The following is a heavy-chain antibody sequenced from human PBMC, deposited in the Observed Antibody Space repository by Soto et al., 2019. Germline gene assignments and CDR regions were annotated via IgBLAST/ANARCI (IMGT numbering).Heavy chain of an antibody. CDR2: SSGNSGNI. J-gene: IGHJ4*01. CDR3: AKDIGNQIYLDH. Sequence: GETLRLSCAASGFTFGDYAMYWVWQPPGKGLEWVSGSSGNSGNIGYADSVKGRFTISRDNAKNSLYLQMDSLRAEDSDLYCCAKDIGNQIYLDHWGHGTLVTVSS. CDR1: GFTFGDYA. D-gene: IGHD2-2*02. V-gene: IGHV3-9*01.